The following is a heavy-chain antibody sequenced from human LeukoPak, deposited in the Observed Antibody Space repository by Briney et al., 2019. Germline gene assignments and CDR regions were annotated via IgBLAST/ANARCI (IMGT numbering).Heavy chain of an antibody. V-gene: IGHV4-61*01. Sequence: SETLSLTCAVSGASVNSGSYYWSWIRQHPGKGLEWIGYIYYTGITNYNPSLKSRVTISVDTSKNQFSLNLNSVTAADTAVYYCARGSSYYNTPDAFDIWGQGTMVTVSS. CDR1: GASVNSGSYY. J-gene: IGHJ3*02. D-gene: IGHD3-10*01. CDR3: ARGSSYYNTPDAFDI. CDR2: IYYTGIT.